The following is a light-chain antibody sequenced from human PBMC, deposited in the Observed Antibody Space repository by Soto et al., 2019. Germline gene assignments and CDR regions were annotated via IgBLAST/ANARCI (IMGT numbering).Light chain of an antibody. CDR1: SGHSSYA. J-gene: IGLJ2*01. CDR2: LNSDGSH. V-gene: IGLV4-69*01. Sequence: QPVLIQSPSASASLGASVKLTCTLSSGHSSYAIAWHQQQPEKGPRYLMKLNSDGSHSKGDGIPDRFSGSSSGAERYLTISSLQSEDEADYYCQTWGTGIYVVFGGGTKVTVL. CDR3: QTWGTGIYVV.